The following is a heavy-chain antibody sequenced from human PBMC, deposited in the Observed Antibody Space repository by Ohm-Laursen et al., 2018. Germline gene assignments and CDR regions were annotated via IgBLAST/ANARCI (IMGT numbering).Heavy chain of an antibody. CDR3: AKMNYGGTSYYGMDV. Sequence: SLRLSCAASGFTFRWYAMSWVRQAPGKGLEWVSALSGSGDTTDYADSVEGRFTISRDNSKNTLSLQMNSLRAEDTAVYYCAKMNYGGTSYYGMDVWGQGTTVTVSS. D-gene: IGHD4-23*01. V-gene: IGHV3-23*01. CDR1: GFTFRWYA. CDR2: LSGSGDTT. J-gene: IGHJ6*02.